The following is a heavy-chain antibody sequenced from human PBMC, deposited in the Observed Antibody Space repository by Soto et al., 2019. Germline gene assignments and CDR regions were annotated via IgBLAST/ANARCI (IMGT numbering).Heavy chain of an antibody. V-gene: IGHV3-30*18. J-gene: IGHJ3*02. Sequence: LRLSCAASGFTFSSYGMHWVRQAPGKGLEWVAVISYDGSNKYYADSVKGRFTISRDNSKNTLYLQMNSLRAEDTAVYYCAKDRGAFDIWGQGTMVTVSS. CDR3: AKDRGAFDI. CDR1: GFTFSSYG. CDR2: ISYDGSNK.